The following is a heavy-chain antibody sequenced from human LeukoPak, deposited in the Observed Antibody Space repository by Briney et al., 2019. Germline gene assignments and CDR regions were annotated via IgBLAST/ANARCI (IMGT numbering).Heavy chain of an antibody. D-gene: IGHD2-2*02. Sequence: PRGSLRLSCAASGFTFSSYAMSWVRQAPGKGLEWVSAISGSGGSTYYADSVKGRFTISRDNSKNTLYLQMNSLRAEDTAVYYCAKLDCSSTSCYTLGAIDYWGQGTLVTVSS. V-gene: IGHV3-23*01. CDR1: GFTFSSYA. CDR2: ISGSGGST. CDR3: AKLDCSSTSCYTLGAIDY. J-gene: IGHJ4*02.